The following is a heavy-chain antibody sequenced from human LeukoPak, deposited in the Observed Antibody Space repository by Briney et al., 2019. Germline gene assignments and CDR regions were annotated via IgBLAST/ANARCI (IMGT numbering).Heavy chain of an antibody. J-gene: IGHJ6*03. V-gene: IGHV4-39*01. CDR1: GGSISSGDYY. CDR3: ARQYDSYFYYYLDL. Sequence: KASETLSLTCTVSGGSISSGDYYWVWIRQPPGKGLEWIGSLYHPDSTYYNPSLKSRVTMSVDTSRNQFSLRLSFVTATDTAVYYCARQYDSYFYYYLDLWGTGTTLTVSS. CDR2: LYHPDST.